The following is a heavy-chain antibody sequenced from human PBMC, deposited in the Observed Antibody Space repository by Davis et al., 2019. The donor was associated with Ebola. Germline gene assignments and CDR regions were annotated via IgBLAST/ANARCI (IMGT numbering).Heavy chain of an antibody. CDR1: VYTFSNYG. Sequence: AASVKVSCTASVYTFSNYGMSWVRQAPGQRLEWMGWINAGNGNTKYSQKFQGRVTITRDTSTSTAYMELRSLRSDDTAVYYCARAQFPTTSDHWGQGTLVTVSS. V-gene: IGHV1-3*01. D-gene: IGHD1-1*01. J-gene: IGHJ4*02. CDR2: INAGNGNT. CDR3: ARAQFPTTSDH.